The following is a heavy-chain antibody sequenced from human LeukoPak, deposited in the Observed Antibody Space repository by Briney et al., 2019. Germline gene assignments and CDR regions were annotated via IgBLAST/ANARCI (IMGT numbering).Heavy chain of an antibody. V-gene: IGHV4-59*01. J-gene: IGHJ3*02. CDR2: IYYSGST. CDR3: ARAPIVVVPAAKAFDI. CDR1: GGSISSYY. D-gene: IGHD2-2*01. Sequence: SETLSLTCTVSGGSISSYYWSWIRQPPGKGLEWIGYIYYSGSTNYNPSLKSRVTISVDTSKNQFSLELSSVTAADTAVYYCARAPIVVVPAAKAFDIWGQGTMVTVSS.